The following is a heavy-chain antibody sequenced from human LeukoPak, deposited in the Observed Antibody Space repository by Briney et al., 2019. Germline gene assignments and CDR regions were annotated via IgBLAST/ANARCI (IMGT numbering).Heavy chain of an antibody. CDR1: GITFKNYE. Sequence: PGGSLRLSCAVSGITFKNYEMNWVRQAPGKGLEWVSYISGSGGNIYYADSVKGRFTISRDNARNSFYLQLNSLRAEDTALYYCATYIVGPTLDYWGQGALVTVSS. D-gene: IGHD1-26*01. V-gene: IGHV3-48*03. CDR2: ISGSGGNI. J-gene: IGHJ4*02. CDR3: ATYIVGPTLDY.